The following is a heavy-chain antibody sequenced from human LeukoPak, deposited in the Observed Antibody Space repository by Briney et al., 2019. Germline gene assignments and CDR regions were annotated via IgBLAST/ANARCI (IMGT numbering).Heavy chain of an antibody. CDR1: GFTFSSYG. CDR2: IWYDGSNK. J-gene: IGHJ4*02. D-gene: IGHD3-16*01. Sequence: PGGSLRLSCAASGFTFSSYGMHWVRQAPGKGLEWVAVIWYDGSNKYYADSVKGRFTISRDNSKNTLYLQMNSLRAEDTAVYYRARVSSILGDGYNFFDYWGQGTLVTVSS. V-gene: IGHV3-33*01. CDR3: ARVSSILGDGYNFFDY.